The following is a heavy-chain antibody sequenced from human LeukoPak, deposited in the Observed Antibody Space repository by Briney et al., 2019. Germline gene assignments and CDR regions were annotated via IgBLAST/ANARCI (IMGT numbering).Heavy chain of an antibody. J-gene: IGHJ4*02. CDR3: ARDKGYCSSTSCYDFDY. Sequence: GGSLRLSCAASGFTFSSYAMHWVRQAPGKGLEWVAVISYDGSNKYYADSVKGRFTISRDNSKNTLYLQMNSLRAEDTAVYYCARDKGYCSSTSCYDFDYWGQGTLVTVSS. V-gene: IGHV3-30-3*01. D-gene: IGHD2-2*01. CDR1: GFTFSSYA. CDR2: ISYDGSNK.